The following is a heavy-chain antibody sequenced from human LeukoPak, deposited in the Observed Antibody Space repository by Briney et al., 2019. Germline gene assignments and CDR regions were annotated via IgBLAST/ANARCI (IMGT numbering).Heavy chain of an antibody. CDR1: GGSISSYY. Sequence: SGTLSLTCTVSGGSISSYYWSWIRQPPGKGLEWIGYIYYSGSTNYNPSLKSRVTISVDTSKNQFSLKLSSVTAADTAVYYCARQEAPVATTTPFDYWGQGTLVTVSS. J-gene: IGHJ4*02. CDR3: ARQEAPVATTTPFDY. CDR2: IYYSGST. D-gene: IGHD5-12*01. V-gene: IGHV4-59*08.